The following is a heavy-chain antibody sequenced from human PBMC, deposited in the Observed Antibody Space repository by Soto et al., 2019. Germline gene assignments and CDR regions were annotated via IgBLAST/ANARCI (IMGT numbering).Heavy chain of an antibody. CDR1: GFSVSNNY. CDR3: ARGASDYGDRVDY. CDR2: LHSGGGT. V-gene: IGHV3-53*02. Sequence: EVQLVETGGGLIQPGGSLRLACTASGFSVSNNYMSWVRQAPAKGLEWVSILHSGGGTYYADSVRGRFTVSRVNSQNTLYLQMNSLRAEDTAVYYCARGASDYGDRVDYWGQGPLVTVSS. J-gene: IGHJ4*02. D-gene: IGHD4-17*01.